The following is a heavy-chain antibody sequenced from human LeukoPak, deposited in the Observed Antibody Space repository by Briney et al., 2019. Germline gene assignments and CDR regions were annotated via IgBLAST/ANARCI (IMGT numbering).Heavy chain of an antibody. CDR1: GFTFGNYW. D-gene: IGHD3-9*01. CDR3: VRDWDHFDFDS. Sequence: GGSLRLSCAASGFTFGNYWMHWVRQAPGKGLVWVSRIKGDGSHTIYADSVKGRFTISRDNAKNTLYLQMKSLRAEGTAVYYCVRDWDHFDFDSWGQGTLVTVSS. J-gene: IGHJ5*01. CDR2: IKGDGSHT. V-gene: IGHV3-74*01.